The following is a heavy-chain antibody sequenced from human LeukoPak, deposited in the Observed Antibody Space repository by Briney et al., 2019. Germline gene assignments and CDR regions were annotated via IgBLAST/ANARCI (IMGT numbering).Heavy chain of an antibody. CDR1: GFSFSTYW. V-gene: IGHV3-7*01. CDR3: ATDLGSSRPNF. J-gene: IGHJ4*02. CDR2: IEQVGSEK. Sequence: GGYLRLSCAASGFSFSTYWMSWVRQAPGKGLEWVANIEQVGSEKYYVDSAKGRFTISRDNAKNSLYLQMNSLRAEDTAVYYCATDLGSSRPNFWGQGILVTVSS. D-gene: IGHD6-13*01.